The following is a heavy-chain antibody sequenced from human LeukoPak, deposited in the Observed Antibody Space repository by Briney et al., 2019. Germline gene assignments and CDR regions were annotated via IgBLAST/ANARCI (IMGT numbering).Heavy chain of an antibody. CDR2: IYYSGST. CDR3: AGSPGPGRRYFDY. V-gene: IGHV4-31*03. D-gene: IGHD3-10*01. J-gene: IGHJ4*02. CDR1: GGSISSGDYY. Sequence: PSETLSLTCTVSGGSISSGDYYWSWIRQHPGKGLEWIGYIYYSGSTYYNPSLKSRVTISVDTSKNQFSLKLSSVTAADTAVYYCAGSPGPGRRYFDYWGQGTLVTVSS.